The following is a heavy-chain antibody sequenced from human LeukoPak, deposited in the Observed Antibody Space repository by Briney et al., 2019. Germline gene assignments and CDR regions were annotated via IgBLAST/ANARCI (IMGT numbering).Heavy chain of an antibody. CDR1: GYTFNSYG. D-gene: IGHD2/OR15-2a*01. CDR3: ARDRGNSGNYFRY. CDR2: ISGYNGNT. V-gene: IGHV1-18*01. Sequence: GASVKVSCKASGYTFNSYGISWVRQAPGQGLEWMGWISGYNGNTKYAQNLRGRAAMTTDTSTSTAYMELTSLTSDDTAVYYCARDRGNSGNYFRYWGQGTLVTVSS. J-gene: IGHJ4*02.